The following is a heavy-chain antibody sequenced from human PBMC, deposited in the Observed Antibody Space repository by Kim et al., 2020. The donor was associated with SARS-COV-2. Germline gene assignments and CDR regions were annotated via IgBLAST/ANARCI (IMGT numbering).Heavy chain of an antibody. CDR1: GFTFSVYY. CDR2: ISNTGDST. D-gene: IGHD3-10*01. Sequence: GGSLRLSCTASGFTFSVYYMSWVRQAPGKGLEWVSLISNTGDSTYYADPVKGRFTISRDNSKNTLYLQMNSLTVDDTAVYYCAKRGAGIPGDPWGQGTLVTLSS. J-gene: IGHJ5*02. CDR3: AKRGAGIPGDP. V-gene: IGHV3-23*01.